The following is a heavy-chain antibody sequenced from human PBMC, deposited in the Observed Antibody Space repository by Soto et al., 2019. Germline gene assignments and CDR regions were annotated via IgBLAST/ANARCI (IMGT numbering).Heavy chain of an antibody. V-gene: IGHV3-72*01. CDR1: GFIFSDYY. CDR2: TRNKGNSYTT. D-gene: IGHD1-26*01. CDR3: ARGGSYYAFDI. Sequence: EVQLVESGGGLVQAGGSLSLSCAAAGFIFSDYYMDWVRQAPGKGLEWVGSTRNKGNSYTTEYAASVKGRFTILRDDSKSSLSLPMKSLKTEETGVYYCARGGSYYAFDIWGQGTMVTVSS. J-gene: IGHJ3*02.